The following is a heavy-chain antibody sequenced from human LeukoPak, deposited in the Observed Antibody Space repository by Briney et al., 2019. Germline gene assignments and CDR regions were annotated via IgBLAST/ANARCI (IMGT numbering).Heavy chain of an antibody. J-gene: IGHJ5*02. CDR3: ARDYCSSTSCFHGINWFDP. Sequence: GASVKVSCKASGYTFTSYGISWVRQAPGQGLEWMGIINPSGGSTSYAQKFQGRVTMTRDTSTSTVYMELSSLRSEDTAVYYCARDYCSSTSCFHGINWFDPWGQGTLVTVSS. V-gene: IGHV1-46*01. CDR2: INPSGGST. CDR1: GYTFTSYG. D-gene: IGHD2-2*01.